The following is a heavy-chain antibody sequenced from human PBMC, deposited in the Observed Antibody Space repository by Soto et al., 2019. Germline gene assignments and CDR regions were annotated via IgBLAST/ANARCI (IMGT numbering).Heavy chain of an antibody. CDR2: INPNSGGT. CDR3: ASPYSTSPWDYYGLDV. CDR1: GYTYTGHY. J-gene: IGHJ6*02. V-gene: IGHV1-2*02. Sequence: GASVKVSCKASGYTYTGHYMHWVRQAPGQGLEWMGWINPNSGGTNYAQKFQGRVTMTRDMYISTAYMELSSLTSDDTAVYYCASPYSTSPWDYYGLDVWGQGTTVTVSS. D-gene: IGHD6-6*01.